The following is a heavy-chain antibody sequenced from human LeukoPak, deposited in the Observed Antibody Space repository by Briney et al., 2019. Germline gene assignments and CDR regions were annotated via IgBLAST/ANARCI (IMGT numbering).Heavy chain of an antibody. Sequence: PSETLSLTCAVYGGSFSGYYWSWIRQPPGKGLEWIGEINHSGSTNYNPSLKSRVTISVDTSKNQFSLKLSSVTAADTAVYYCARDLVVVTASKHYYYYMDVWGKGTTVTVSS. CDR3: ARDLVVVTASKHYYYYMDV. CDR2: INHSGST. J-gene: IGHJ6*03. CDR1: GGSFSGYY. V-gene: IGHV4-34*01. D-gene: IGHD2-21*02.